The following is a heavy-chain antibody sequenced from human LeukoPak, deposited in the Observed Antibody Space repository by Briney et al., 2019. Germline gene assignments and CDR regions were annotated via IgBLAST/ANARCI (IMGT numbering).Heavy chain of an antibody. V-gene: IGHV3-30*02. CDR2: IRYDGSNK. CDR3: AKPGFLEWPPPRD. D-gene: IGHD3-3*01. CDR1: GFTFSSYG. J-gene: IGHJ4*02. Sequence: PGGSLRLSCAASGFTFSSYGMHWVRQAPGKGLEWVAFIRYDGSNKYHADSVKGRFTISRDNSKNTLYLQMNSLRAEDTAVYYCAKPGFLEWPPPRDWGQGTLVTVSS.